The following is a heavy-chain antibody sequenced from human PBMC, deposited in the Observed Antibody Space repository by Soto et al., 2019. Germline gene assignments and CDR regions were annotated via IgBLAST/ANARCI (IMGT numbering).Heavy chain of an antibody. J-gene: IGHJ3*02. CDR1: GGSISSGGYY. V-gene: IGHV4-31*03. CDR3: ARDPSGLEMTFDI. CDR2: IYYSGST. Sequence: PSETLSLTCXVSGGSISSGGYYWSWIRQHPGKGLEWIGYIYYSGSTYYNPSLKSRVTISVDTSKNQFSLKLSSVTAADTAVYYCARDPSGLEMTFDIWGQGTMVTVSS. D-gene: IGHD1-1*01.